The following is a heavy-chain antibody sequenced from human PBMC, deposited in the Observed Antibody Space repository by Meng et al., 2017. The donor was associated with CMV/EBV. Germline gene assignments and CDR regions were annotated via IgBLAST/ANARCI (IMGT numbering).Heavy chain of an antibody. V-gene: IGHV4-39*07. J-gene: IGHJ4*02. CDR2: IYYSGST. D-gene: IGHD4-17*01. Sequence: QLQSQGPAQGLAQPSETLSSSWTVSGGAISSGSYFWGWIRQPPGKGLEWSGSIYYSGSTYYNPSLKSRVTISVDTSKNQFSLKLRSVTAADTAVYYCARDSSRWVTKYSFDYWGQGTLVTVSS. CDR1: GGAISSGSYF. CDR3: ARDSSRWVTKYSFDY.